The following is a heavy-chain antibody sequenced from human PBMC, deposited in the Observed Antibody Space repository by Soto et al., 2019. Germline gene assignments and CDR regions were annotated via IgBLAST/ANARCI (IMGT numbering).Heavy chain of an antibody. CDR1: GGSISSSTYY. D-gene: IGHD4-17*01. J-gene: IGHJ6*02. V-gene: IGHV4-39*01. CDR3: AGSTVTTRPDYYHYAMDV. CDR2: IYYSGST. Sequence: SETLSLTCTVSGGSISSSTYYWGWIRQPPGKGLEWIGSIYYSGSTYYNPSLKSRVTISVDTSKNQFSLKLSSVTAADTAVYYCAGSTVTTRPDYYHYAMDVWGQGTTVTVSS.